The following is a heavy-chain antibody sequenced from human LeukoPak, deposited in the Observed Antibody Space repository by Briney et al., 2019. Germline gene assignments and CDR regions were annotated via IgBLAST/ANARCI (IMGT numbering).Heavy chain of an antibody. CDR3: ARDRDGVFEY. CDR1: GCSISSYY. V-gene: IGHV4-59*08. CDR2: IYYSGST. J-gene: IGHJ4*02. Sequence: SETLSLTCTVSGCSISSYYWSWIRQPPGKGLEWIGYIYYSGSTNYNPSLKSRVTISVDTSKNQFSLKLSSVTAADTAVYYCARDRDGVFEYWGQGTLVTVSS. D-gene: IGHD3-10*01.